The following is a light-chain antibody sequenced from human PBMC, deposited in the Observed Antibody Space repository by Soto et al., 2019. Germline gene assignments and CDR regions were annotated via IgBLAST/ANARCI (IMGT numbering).Light chain of an antibody. CDR2: DIT. J-gene: IGLJ3*02. Sequence: QSALTQPASVSGSPGQSVTISCTGISRDVGAYNFVSWYQQHQDRAPKLIMFDITDRPSGVSSRFSGSRSGSTASLTISGLQAEDEAYYYCSAYTTVNNLWVFGGGTKVTVL. CDR3: SAYTTVNNLWV. V-gene: IGLV2-14*03. CDR1: SRDVGAYNF.